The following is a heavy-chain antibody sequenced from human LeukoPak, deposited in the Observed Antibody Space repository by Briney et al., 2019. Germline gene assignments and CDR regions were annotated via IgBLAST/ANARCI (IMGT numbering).Heavy chain of an antibody. D-gene: IGHD3-3*01. CDR1: GGSISSYY. Sequence: SETLSLTCTVSGGSISSYYWSWIRQPPGKGLEWIGYIYYSGSTNYNPSLKSRVTISVDTSKNQFSLKLSSVTAADTAVYYCASYPLKFWSGFQFRDYWGQGTLVTVSS. CDR3: ASYPLKFWSGFQFRDY. CDR2: IYYSGST. V-gene: IGHV4-59*01. J-gene: IGHJ4*02.